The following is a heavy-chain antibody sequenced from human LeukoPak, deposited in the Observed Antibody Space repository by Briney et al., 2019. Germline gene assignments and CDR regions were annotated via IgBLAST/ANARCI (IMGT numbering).Heavy chain of an antibody. J-gene: IGHJ4*02. CDR1: GFTFSSYA. D-gene: IGHD6-6*01. Sequence: GGSLRLSCAASGFTFSSYAMSWVRQAPGKGLEWVSGISGSGASTYYADSAKGRFTISRDNSKNTLYLQMNSLRAEDTAVYYCAKAKEYSSSSGYFDYWGQGTLVIVSS. CDR2: ISGSGAST. CDR3: AKAKEYSSSSGYFDY. V-gene: IGHV3-23*01.